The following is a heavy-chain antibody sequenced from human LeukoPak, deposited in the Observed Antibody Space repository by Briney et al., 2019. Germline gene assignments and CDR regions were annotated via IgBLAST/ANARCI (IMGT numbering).Heavy chain of an antibody. Sequence: GGSLRLSCAASGFTFSSYWMSWVRQAPGKGLEWVASIKQDGSEKYFVDSVKGRFTISRGNAKNSLYVQMNSLRAEDTAVYYCARDRGGDFWSGYYTGHFDYWGQGTLVTVSS. CDR3: ARDRGGDFWSGYYTGHFDY. CDR2: IKQDGSEK. CDR1: GFTFSSYW. J-gene: IGHJ4*02. V-gene: IGHV3-7*01. D-gene: IGHD3-3*01.